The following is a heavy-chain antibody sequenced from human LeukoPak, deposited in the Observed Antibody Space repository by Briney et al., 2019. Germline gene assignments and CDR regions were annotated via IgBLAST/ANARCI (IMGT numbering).Heavy chain of an antibody. V-gene: IGHV3-66*01. J-gene: IGHJ5*02. CDR1: GFTFSSYG. CDR3: ARDTHDDFWSGYSET. Sequence: GRSLRLSCAASGFTFSSYGMHWVRQAPGRGLEWVSVIYSSGSAFYADSVKDRFITSRDNSKNTLYLQMNRLRADDTAIYYCARDTHDDFWSGYSETWGQGTRVTVSS. D-gene: IGHD3-3*01. CDR2: IYSSGSA.